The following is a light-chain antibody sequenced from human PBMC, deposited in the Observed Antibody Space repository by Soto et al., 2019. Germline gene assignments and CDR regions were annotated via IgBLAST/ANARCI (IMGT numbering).Light chain of an antibody. CDR3: MQGLRPMYT. J-gene: IGKJ2*01. V-gene: IGKV2-28*01. Sequence: EIAMTQSPLSLAVTPGEPASISCRSSQTLLHSNGYTYLDWYLQKPGQSPQLLIYLGSNRASGVPDRFSDSGSGTDFTLKISRVEAEDVGIFYCMQGLRPMYTFGQGTKLEIK. CDR1: QTLLHSNGYTY. CDR2: LGS.